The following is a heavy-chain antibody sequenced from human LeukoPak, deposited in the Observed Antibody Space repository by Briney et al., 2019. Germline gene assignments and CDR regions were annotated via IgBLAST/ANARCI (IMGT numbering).Heavy chain of an antibody. CDR2: INDNSGGT. Sequence: GASVKVSCKASGYTFTGYYMHWVRQAPGQGLEWMGWINDNSGGTNYAQKFQGRVTMTRDTSISTAYMELSRLRSDDTAVYYCAREKSEAVAAARTPGAFDIWGQGTMVTVSS. CDR3: AREKSEAVAAARTPGAFDI. CDR1: GYTFTGYY. D-gene: IGHD6-13*01. J-gene: IGHJ3*02. V-gene: IGHV1-2*02.